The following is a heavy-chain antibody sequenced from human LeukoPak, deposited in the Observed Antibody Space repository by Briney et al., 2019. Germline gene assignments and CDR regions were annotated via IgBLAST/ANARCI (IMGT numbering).Heavy chain of an antibody. CDR2: INHSGST. CDR3: ARGENYYYYYGMDV. CDR1: GGSFSGYY. V-gene: IGHV4-34*01. J-gene: IGHJ6*02. Sequence: SETLSLTCAVYGGSFSGYYWSWIRQPPGKGLEWIGEINHSGSTNYNPSLKSRVTISVDRSKNQLSLKLSSVTAADTAVYYCARGENYYYYYGMDVWGQGTTVTVSS.